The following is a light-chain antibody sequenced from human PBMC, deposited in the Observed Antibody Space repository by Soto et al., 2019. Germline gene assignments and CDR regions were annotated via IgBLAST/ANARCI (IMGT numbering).Light chain of an antibody. CDR1: NIRGYS. V-gene: IGLV3-21*02. Sequence: SYELTQPPSVSVAPGQTAKIACGGDNIRGYSVHWYLQKSGQAPVLVVYDDSDRTAGIPERFSGSNSGNMATLSISRVEAGDEAEYYRQVWDSRGDRPVFGGGTKLTVL. J-gene: IGLJ2*01. CDR2: DDS. CDR3: QVWDSRGDRPV.